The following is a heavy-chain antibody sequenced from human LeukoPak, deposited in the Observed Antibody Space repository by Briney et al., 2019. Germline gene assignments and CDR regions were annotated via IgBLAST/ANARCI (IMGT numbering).Heavy chain of an antibody. CDR2: IIPIFGTA. CDR3: AREVQHVQLGRLSWFDP. Sequence: SVKVSCKASGGTLSSYAISWVRQAPGQGLEWMGGIIPIFGTANYAQKFQGRVTITADESTSTAYTELSSLRSEDTAVYYCAREVQHVQLGRLSWFDPWGQGTLVTVSS. D-gene: IGHD1-1*01. J-gene: IGHJ5*02. V-gene: IGHV1-69*13. CDR1: GGTLSSYA.